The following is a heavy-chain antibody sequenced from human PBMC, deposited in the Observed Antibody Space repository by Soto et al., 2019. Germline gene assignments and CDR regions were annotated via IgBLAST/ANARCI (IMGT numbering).Heavy chain of an antibody. CDR3: AKDREESRGIFDY. CDR2: IGAGGGIT. Sequence: GGALRLSCAASGFTFSHYTISWVRPAPGKGLEWVSAIGAGGGITYYADSVKGRFTISRDNSENTLYLQMNSLRAEDTAVYYCAKDREESRGIFDYWGQGALVTVSS. CDR1: GFTFSHYT. D-gene: IGHD1-26*01. J-gene: IGHJ4*02. V-gene: IGHV3-23*01.